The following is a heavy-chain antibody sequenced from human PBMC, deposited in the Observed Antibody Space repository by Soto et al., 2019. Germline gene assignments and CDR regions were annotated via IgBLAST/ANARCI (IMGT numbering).Heavy chain of an antibody. CDR3: ASARSYFDAFDI. J-gene: IGHJ3*02. D-gene: IGHD1-26*01. V-gene: IGHV3-21*01. CDR2: ISSSSSYI. CDR1: VFTFSSYS. Sequence: GGSLRLSCAASVFTFSSYSMNWVRQAPGKGLEWVSSISSSSSYIYYADSVKGRFTISRDNAKNSLYLQMNSLRAEHTAVYYCASARSYFDAFDIWGQGTMVTVSS.